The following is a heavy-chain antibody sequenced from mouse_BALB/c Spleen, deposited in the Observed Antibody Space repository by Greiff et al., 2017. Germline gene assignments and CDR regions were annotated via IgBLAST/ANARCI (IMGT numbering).Heavy chain of an antibody. V-gene: IGHV5-4*02. CDR2: ISDGGSYT. CDR3: AMGRGDYAMDY. D-gene: IGHD4-1*01. CDR1: GFTFSDYY. Sequence: EVKLVESGGGLVKPGGSLKLSCAASGFTFSDYYMYWVRQTPEKRLEWVATISDGGSYTYYPDSVKGRFTISRDNAKNNLYLQMSSLKSEDTAMYYCAMGRGDYAMDYWGQGTSVTVSS. J-gene: IGHJ4*01.